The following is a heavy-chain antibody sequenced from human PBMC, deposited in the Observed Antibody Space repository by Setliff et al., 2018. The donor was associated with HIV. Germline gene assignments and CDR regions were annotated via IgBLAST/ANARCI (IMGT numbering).Heavy chain of an antibody. CDR1: GYSFTNYW. Sequence: GESLKISCKGSGYSFTNYWINWVRQMPGKGLEWMGGFDPEDAETIYAQRFQGRVTMTEDTSTDTAYMELSSLSSEDTAVYYCATEMMYAQGSFDYWGQGTLVTVSS. J-gene: IGHJ4*02. CDR2: FDPEDAET. V-gene: IGHV1-24*01. CDR3: ATEMMYAQGSFDY. D-gene: IGHD2-8*01.